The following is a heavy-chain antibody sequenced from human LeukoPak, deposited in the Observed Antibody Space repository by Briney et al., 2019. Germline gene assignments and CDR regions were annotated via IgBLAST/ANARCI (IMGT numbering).Heavy chain of an antibody. J-gene: IGHJ5*01. CDR3: AKQGNFVGSGSYSGNWFDF. D-gene: IGHD3-10*01. CDR1: GYPFTNYD. Sequence: ASVKVSCKASGYPFTNYDINWVRQAAGQGLEWMGWMSPNNGNTGYAQKFQGRVTMTRDTSIDTAYMELGSLTSEDTAVYYCAKQGNFVGSGSYSGNWFDFWGQGNLVTVSS. CDR2: MSPNNGNT. V-gene: IGHV1-8*01.